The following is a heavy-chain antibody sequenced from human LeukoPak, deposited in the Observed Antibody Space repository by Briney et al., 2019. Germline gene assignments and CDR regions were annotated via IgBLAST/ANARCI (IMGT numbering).Heavy chain of an antibody. CDR2: ISTSSSYI. CDR1: GFTFNTYS. D-gene: IGHD6-6*01. CDR3: ARESFAARWD. Sequence: GGSLRLSCAASGFTFNTYSMNWVRQGPGKGLEWVSSISTSSSYIYYADSVKGRFTISRDNAKNSVYLQMNSLRAEDTAVYYCARESFAARWDWGQGTLVTVSS. J-gene: IGHJ4*02. V-gene: IGHV3-21*01.